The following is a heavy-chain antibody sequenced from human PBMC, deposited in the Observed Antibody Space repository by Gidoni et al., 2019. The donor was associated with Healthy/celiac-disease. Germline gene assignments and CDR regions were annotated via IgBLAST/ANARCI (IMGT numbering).Heavy chain of an antibody. CDR2: IYHSGST. CDR3: ARGGYGSGPDY. J-gene: IGHJ4*02. CDR1: GGSISSGGYS. V-gene: IGHV4-30-2*01. Sequence: QLQLQVSGSGLVKPSQTLSLPCAVSGGSISSGGYSWSWIRQPPGKGLEWIGYIYHSGSTYYNPDLKSRVTISVDRSMNQFSLKLSSVTAADTAVYYCARGGYGSGPDYWGQGTLVTVSS. D-gene: IGHD3-10*01.